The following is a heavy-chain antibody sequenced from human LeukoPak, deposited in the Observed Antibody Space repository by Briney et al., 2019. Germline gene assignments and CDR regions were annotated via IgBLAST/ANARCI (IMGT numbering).Heavy chain of an antibody. V-gene: IGHV1-18*01. J-gene: IGHJ4*02. CDR1: GYTFTSYG. Sequence: ASVKVSCKASGYTFTSYGISWVRQAPGQGLEWMGWISAYNGNTNYAQKLQGRVTMTTDTSTSTAYMELRSLRSDDTAVYYCARGHGSGWYGYYFDYWGQGTLVTVSS. CDR3: ARGHGSGWYGYYFDY. CDR2: ISAYNGNT. D-gene: IGHD6-19*01.